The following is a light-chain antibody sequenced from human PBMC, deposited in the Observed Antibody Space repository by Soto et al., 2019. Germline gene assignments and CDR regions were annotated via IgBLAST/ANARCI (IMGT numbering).Light chain of an antibody. V-gene: IGKV1-5*01. Sequence: DIQMTQSPSTLSTSVGDRVTITCRASQSIGDWLAWFQQKPGKAPKLLISDVSSLESGVPSRFSGSGSGTEFTLTISSLQPDDYATYYCQQYSSYSRTFGQGTKVDIK. CDR2: DVS. CDR3: QQYSSYSRT. CDR1: QSIGDW. J-gene: IGKJ1*01.